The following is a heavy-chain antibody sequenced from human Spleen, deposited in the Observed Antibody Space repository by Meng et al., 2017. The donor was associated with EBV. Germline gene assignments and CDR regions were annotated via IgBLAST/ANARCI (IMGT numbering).Heavy chain of an antibody. V-gene: IGHV2-5*02. Sequence: QITLKESGPTLVKPXTTLTLTCTFSGFSLSTGAEAVGWIRQPPGKALEWLALIYWDDDKHYRPSLKSRLTITKDTSKNQVVLTMTNMAPVDSGTYYCAHKLDYSNHGFDTSGQGTLVTVSS. CDR3: AHKLDYSNHGFDT. J-gene: IGHJ5*02. D-gene: IGHD4-11*01. CDR2: IYWDDDK. CDR1: GFSLSTGAEA.